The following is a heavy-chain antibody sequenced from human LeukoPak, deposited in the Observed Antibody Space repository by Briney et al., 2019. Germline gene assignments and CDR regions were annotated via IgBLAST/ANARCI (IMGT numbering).Heavy chain of an antibody. D-gene: IGHD2-2*01. Sequence: SETLSLTCTVSGGSISSYYWSWIRQPPGKGLEWIGYIYYSGSTNYNPSLKSRVTISVDTSKNQFSLKLSSVTAADTAVYYCARGRTCSSTSCFHYYYYYYGMDVWGQGTTVTVSS. CDR3: ARGRTCSSTSCFHYYYYYYGMDV. CDR1: GGSISSYY. V-gene: IGHV4-59*12. CDR2: IYYSGST. J-gene: IGHJ6*02.